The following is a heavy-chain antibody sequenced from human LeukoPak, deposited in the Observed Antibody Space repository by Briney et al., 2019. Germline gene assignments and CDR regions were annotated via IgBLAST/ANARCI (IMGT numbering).Heavy chain of an antibody. J-gene: IGHJ6*02. CDR3: AKVGVLIGGDNYGMDV. CDR2: IIPFVDVG. Sequence: ASVRVSRAPSGGALKRYVMNWVREAPGPGLEWRGRIIPFVDVGASAQTFQGSVTITADKTRNTVYLELSSLRADDAAGYYCAKVGVLIGGDNYGMDVWGQGTKVTVSS. D-gene: IGHD3-3*01. CDR1: GGALKRYV. V-gene: IGHV1-69*04.